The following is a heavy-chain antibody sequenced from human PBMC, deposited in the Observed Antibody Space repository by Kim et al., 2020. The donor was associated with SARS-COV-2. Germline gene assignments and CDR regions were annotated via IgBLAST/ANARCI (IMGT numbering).Heavy chain of an antibody. D-gene: IGHD2-15*01. J-gene: IGHJ4*02. CDR1: GFTFSSYA. Sequence: GGSLRLSCAASGFTFSSYAMNWVRQAPGKGLEWVSGISRSGDSTYYADSVKGRFTISRDNSKNTLFLQMNSLRAEDTAVYYCPRRYSACDYWGQGTLVTVSS. V-gene: IGHV3-23*01. CDR2: ISRSGDST. CDR3: PRRYSACDY.